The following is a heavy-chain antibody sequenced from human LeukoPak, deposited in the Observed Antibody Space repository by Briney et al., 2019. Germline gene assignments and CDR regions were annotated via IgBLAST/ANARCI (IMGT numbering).Heavy chain of an antibody. J-gene: IGHJ4*02. CDR1: GFTFSSYG. Sequence: GRSLRLSCAASGFTFSSYGMHWVRQAPGKGLEWVAVIWFDGSNKYYADSVKGRFTISRDSSKNTLYLQMNSLRAEDTALYYCARDGDYYDSSGYYNDWGQGTLVTVSS. CDR3: ARDGDYYDSSGYYND. D-gene: IGHD3-22*01. V-gene: IGHV3-33*01. CDR2: IWFDGSNK.